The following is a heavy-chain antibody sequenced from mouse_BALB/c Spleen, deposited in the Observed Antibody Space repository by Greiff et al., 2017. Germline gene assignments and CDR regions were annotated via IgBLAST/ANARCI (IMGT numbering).Heavy chain of an antibody. CDR1: GYSITSGYS. J-gene: IGHJ4*01. CDR3: ARDYGSSYAMDY. V-gene: IGHV3-1*02. Sequence: ESGPDLVKPSQSLSLTCTVTGYSITSGYSWHWIRQFPGNNLEWMGYIHYSGSTNYNPSLKRRTTITRDTSKNQFFLLLNSVTTEDTATYYCARDYGSSYAMDYWGQGTSVTVSS. D-gene: IGHD1-1*01. CDR2: IHYSGST.